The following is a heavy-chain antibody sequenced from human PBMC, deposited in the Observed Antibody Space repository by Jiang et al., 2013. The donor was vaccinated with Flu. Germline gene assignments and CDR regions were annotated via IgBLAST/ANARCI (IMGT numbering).Heavy chain of an antibody. J-gene: IGHJ4*02. CDR1: GFSLSTSGVG. CDR3: AHRLTLPGIVGAIGXPFDY. V-gene: IGHV2-5*02. CDR2: IYWDDDK. Sequence: KPTQTLTLTCTFSGFSLSTSGVGVGWIRQPPGKALEWLALIYWDDDKRYSPSLKSRLTITKDTSKNQVVLTMTNMDPVDTATYYCAHRLTLPGIVGAIGXPFDYWGQGTLVTVSS. D-gene: IGHD1-26*01.